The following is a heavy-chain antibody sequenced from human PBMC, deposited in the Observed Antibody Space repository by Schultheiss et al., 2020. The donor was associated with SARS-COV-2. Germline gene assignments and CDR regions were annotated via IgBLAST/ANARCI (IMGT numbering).Heavy chain of an antibody. Sequence: GGSLRLSCAASGFTFSDYYMSWIRQAPGKGLEWVSYISIDGSTIYYADSVKGRFTISRDNAKNTLYLQMNSLRAEDTAVYYCARDAVPAPQYLNYYSYRYMDVWGKGTTVTVSS. CDR3: ARDAVPAPQYLNYYSYRYMDV. CDR1: GFTFSDYY. CDR2: ISIDGSTI. D-gene: IGHD2-2*01. J-gene: IGHJ6*03. V-gene: IGHV3-11*01.